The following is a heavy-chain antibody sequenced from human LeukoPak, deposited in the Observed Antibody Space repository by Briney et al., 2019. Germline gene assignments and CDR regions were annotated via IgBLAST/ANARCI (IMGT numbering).Heavy chain of an antibody. CDR3: ARVRGGGFCYLYFQH. CDR2: ISAYNGNT. D-gene: IGHD2-15*01. J-gene: IGHJ1*01. V-gene: IGHV1-18*01. CDR1: GYTFTSYG. Sequence: GASVKVSCKASGYTFTSYGISWVRQAPGQGLEWMGWISAYNGNTNYAQKFQGRVTMTTDTSTSTAYMELRSLRSDDTAVYYCARVRGGGFCYLYFQHWGQGTLVTVSS.